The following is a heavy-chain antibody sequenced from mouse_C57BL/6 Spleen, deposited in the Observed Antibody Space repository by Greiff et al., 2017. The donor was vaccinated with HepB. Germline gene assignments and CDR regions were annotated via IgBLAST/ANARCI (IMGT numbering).Heavy chain of an antibody. CDR2: IDPNSGGT. D-gene: IGHD1-1*01. V-gene: IGHV1-72*01. CDR1: GYTFTSYW. CDR3: ARGYYYGSRGDWYFDV. Sequence: QVQLKQPGAELVKPGASVKLSCKASGYTFTSYWMHWVKQRPGRGLEWIGRIDPNSGGTKYNEKFKSKATLTVDKPSSTAYMQLSSLTSEDSAVYYCARGYYYGSRGDWYFDVWGTGTTVTVSS. J-gene: IGHJ1*03.